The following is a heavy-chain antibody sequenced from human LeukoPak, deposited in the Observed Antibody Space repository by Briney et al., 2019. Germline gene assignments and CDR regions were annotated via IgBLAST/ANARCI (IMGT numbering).Heavy chain of an antibody. CDR3: ARGPRALIVVVPAAMSIDP. V-gene: IGHV1-18*01. CDR1: GYTFTSYG. CDR2: ISAYNGNT. D-gene: IGHD2-2*01. J-gene: IGHJ5*02. Sequence: GASVKVSCKASGYTFTSYGISWVRQAPGQGLEWMGWISAYNGNTNYAQKLQGRVTMTTDTSTSTAYMELRSLRSDDTAVYYCARGPRALIVVVPAAMSIDPWGQGTLVTVSS.